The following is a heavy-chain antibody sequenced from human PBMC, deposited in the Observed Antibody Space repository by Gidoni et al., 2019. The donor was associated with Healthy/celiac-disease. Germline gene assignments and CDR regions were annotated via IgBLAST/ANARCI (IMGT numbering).Heavy chain of an antibody. CDR2: IIPIFGTA. CDR3: ASQGIAATGGDY. CDR1: GGTFSSYA. D-gene: IGHD6-13*01. V-gene: IGHV1-69*01. Sequence: QVQLVQSGAAVKKTGSSVKVSCKASGGTFSSYAISWVRQAPGQGLEWMGGIIPIFGTANYAQKCQGRVTITADESTSTAYMELSSLRSEDTAVYYCASQGIAATGGDYWGQGTLVTVSS. J-gene: IGHJ4*02.